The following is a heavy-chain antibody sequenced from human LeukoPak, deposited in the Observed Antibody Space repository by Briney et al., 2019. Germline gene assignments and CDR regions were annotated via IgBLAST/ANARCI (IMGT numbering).Heavy chain of an antibody. CDR3: AKDMYSYGTKAVDY. Sequence: GGSLRLSCAASGFTFDDYAMHWVRQAPGKDLEWVSLISGDGGSTYYADSVKGRFTISRDNSKNSLYLQMNSLKTEDTALYYCAKDMYSYGTKAVDYWGQGTLVTVSS. CDR2: ISGDGGST. V-gene: IGHV3-43*02. D-gene: IGHD5-18*01. J-gene: IGHJ4*02. CDR1: GFTFDDYA.